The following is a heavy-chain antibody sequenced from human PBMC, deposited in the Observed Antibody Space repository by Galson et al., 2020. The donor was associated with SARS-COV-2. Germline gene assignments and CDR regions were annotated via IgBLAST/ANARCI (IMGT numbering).Heavy chain of an antibody. Sequence: TGGSLRLSCAASGFTFSSYEMNWVRQAPGKGLEWVSYISSSGSTIYYADSVKGRFTISRDNAKNSLYLQMNSLRAEDTAVYYCAREFKAWYSSGSGDYWGQGTLVTVSS. CDR2: ISSSGSTI. V-gene: IGHV3-48*03. CDR1: GFTFSSYE. CDR3: AREFKAWYSSGSGDY. J-gene: IGHJ4*02. D-gene: IGHD6-19*01.